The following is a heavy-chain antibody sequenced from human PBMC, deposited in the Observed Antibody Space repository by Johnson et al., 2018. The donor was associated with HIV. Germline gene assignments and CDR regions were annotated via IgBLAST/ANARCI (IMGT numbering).Heavy chain of an antibody. V-gene: IGHV3-11*04. D-gene: IGHD5-24*01. Sequence: QVQLVESGGGVVQPGGSLRLSCAASGFTFSDYYMSWIRQAPGQGLEWVSYVSGSGSTIYYADSVKGRFTISRDNAKNSLYLQMDSLRAEDTAVYFCARGCRDGYTCDAFDVWGQGTRVTVSS. CDR1: GFTFSDYY. CDR3: ARGCRDGYTCDAFDV. J-gene: IGHJ3*01. CDR2: VSGSGSTI.